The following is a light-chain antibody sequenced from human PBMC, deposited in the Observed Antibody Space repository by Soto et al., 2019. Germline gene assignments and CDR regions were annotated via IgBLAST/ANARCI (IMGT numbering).Light chain of an antibody. CDR1: QSVSSSY. Sequence: EIGMTQSAATLSVSTGERATLSCRASQSVSSSYLAWYQQKPGQAPRLLIYGASSRATGIPDRFSGSGSGTDFTLTISRLEPEDFAVYYCQQYGSSPWTFGQGTKVDI. J-gene: IGKJ1*01. CDR2: GAS. V-gene: IGKV3-20*01. CDR3: QQYGSSPWT.